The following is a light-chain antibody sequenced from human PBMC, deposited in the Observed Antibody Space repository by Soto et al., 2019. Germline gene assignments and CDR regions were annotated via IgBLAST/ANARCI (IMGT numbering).Light chain of an antibody. V-gene: IGKV1-5*03. Sequence: TQSPSTLSGSVGDRATITCRASQTISSWLSWYQQKPGKATKLLIYKASTLKSGVPSRFSGSGSGTEFTLTISSLQPDDFATYYCQNYNSYSEAFGQGTKVDIK. CDR1: QTISSW. J-gene: IGKJ1*01. CDR2: KAS. CDR3: QNYNSYSEA.